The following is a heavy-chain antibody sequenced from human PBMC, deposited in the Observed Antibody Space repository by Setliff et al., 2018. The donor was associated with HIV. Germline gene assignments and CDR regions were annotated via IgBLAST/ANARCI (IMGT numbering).Heavy chain of an antibody. J-gene: IGHJ5*02. CDR1: GFTFSNFW. V-gene: IGHV3-7*03. CDR3: ARVLLVTNAVYGVVSNWFDP. Sequence: GESLKISCAASGFTFSNFWMHWVRQAPGKGLEWVASINPDGSRNYCVGSVKGRFTASRDNAKSSLFLQMNSLRAEDTAVYYCARVLLVTNAVYGVVSNWFDPWGQGTLVTVSS. D-gene: IGHD3-3*01. CDR2: INPDGSRN.